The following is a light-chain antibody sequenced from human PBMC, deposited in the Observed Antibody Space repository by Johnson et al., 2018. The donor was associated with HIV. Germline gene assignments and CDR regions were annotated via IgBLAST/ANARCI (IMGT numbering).Light chain of an antibody. Sequence: QSVLTQPPSVSAAPGQKVTISCSGSSSNIGRNYVSWYQQLPGTAPKLLIFDNNKRPSGIPDRFSASKSGTSATLGITGLQTGDEADYYCGTWDSSLSADVFGTGTKVTVL. CDR3: GTWDSSLSADV. J-gene: IGLJ1*01. V-gene: IGLV1-51*01. CDR1: SSNIGRNY. CDR2: DNN.